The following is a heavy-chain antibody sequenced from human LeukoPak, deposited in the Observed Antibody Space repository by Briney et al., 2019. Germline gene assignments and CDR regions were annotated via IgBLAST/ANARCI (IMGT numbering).Heavy chain of an antibody. CDR2: IIPILGIA. D-gene: IGHD6-19*01. J-gene: IGHJ4*02. Sequence: SVKVSCKASGGTFSSYAISWVRQAPGQGLEWMGRIIPILGIANYAQKFQGRVTITADKSTSTAYMELSSLRSEDTAVYYCARKDSSGQHDYWGQGTLVTVSS. CDR3: ARKDSSGQHDY. CDR1: GGTFSSYA. V-gene: IGHV1-69*04.